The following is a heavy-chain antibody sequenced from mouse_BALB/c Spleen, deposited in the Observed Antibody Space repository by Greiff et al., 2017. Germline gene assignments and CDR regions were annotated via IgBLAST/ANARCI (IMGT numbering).Heavy chain of an antibody. CDR3: ARQVYGSYYFDY. V-gene: IGHV5-6*01. CDR1: GFTFSSYG. J-gene: IGHJ2*01. D-gene: IGHD1-2*01. Sequence: EVMLVESGGDLVKPGGSLKLSCAASGFTFSSYGMSWVRQTPDKRLEWVATISSGGSYTYYPDSVKGQFTISRDNSNNTLYLQMSSLKSEDTAMYYCARQVYGSYYFDYWGQGTTLTVSS. CDR2: ISSGGSYT.